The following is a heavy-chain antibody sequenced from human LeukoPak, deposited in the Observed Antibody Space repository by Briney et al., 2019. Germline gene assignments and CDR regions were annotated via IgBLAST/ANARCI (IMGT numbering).Heavy chain of an antibody. J-gene: IGHJ5*02. CDR1: GGSISSGSYY. CDR2: IYYSGST. CDR3: ARAAVVSRSWHNTRGGSWFDP. V-gene: IGHV4-39*07. Sequence: SETLSLTCTVSGGSISSGSYYWGWIRQPPGKGLEWIGNIYYSGSTYYNPSLKSRVSISVDTSKTQFSLKLSSVTAADTAVYYCARAAVVSRSWHNTRGGSWFDPWGQGTLVTVSS. D-gene: IGHD6-13*01.